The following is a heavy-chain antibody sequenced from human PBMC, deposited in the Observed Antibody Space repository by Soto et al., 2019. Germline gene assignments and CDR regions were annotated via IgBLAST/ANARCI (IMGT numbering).Heavy chain of an antibody. CDR3: ARGSCSGGSCYPAGGTFDY. D-gene: IGHD2-15*01. J-gene: IGHJ4*02. V-gene: IGHV4-34*01. CDR1: GGSFSGYY. Sequence: PSETVCHTCAVSGGSFSGYYCSWIRQPPGKGLEWIGEINHSGSTNYNPSLKSRVTISVDTSKNQFSLKLSSVTAADTAVYYCARGSCSGGSCYPAGGTFDYWGQGTLVTVSS. CDR2: INHSGST.